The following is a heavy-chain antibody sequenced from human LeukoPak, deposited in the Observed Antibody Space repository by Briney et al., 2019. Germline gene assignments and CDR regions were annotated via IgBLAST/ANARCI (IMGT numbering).Heavy chain of an antibody. V-gene: IGHV1-8*03. CDR2: MNPNSGQT. J-gene: IGHJ4*02. CDR3: ARIMEDSSWSDY. Sequence: ASVKVSCKASGYTFTSYDINWVRQATGQGLEWVGWMNPNSGQTGYAQSFQGRITISRNTSISTVYMELSSLTSEDTAVYYCARIMEDSSWSDYGGQGTLVTVSP. CDR1: GYTFTSYD. D-gene: IGHD3-22*01.